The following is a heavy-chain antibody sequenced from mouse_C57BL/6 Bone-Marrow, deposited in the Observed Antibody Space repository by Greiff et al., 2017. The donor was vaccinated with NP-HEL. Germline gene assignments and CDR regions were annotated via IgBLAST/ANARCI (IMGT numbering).Heavy chain of an antibody. Sequence: QVQLQQPGAELVKPGASVKLSCTASGYTFTSYWMQWVKQRPGQGLEWIGEIDPSDSYTNYNQKFKGKATLPVDTSSSTAYMQLSSLTSEDSAVYYCALYYYGSSYDAMDYWGQGTSVTVSS. V-gene: IGHV1-50*01. CDR3: ALYYYGSSYDAMDY. D-gene: IGHD1-1*01. J-gene: IGHJ4*01. CDR2: IDPSDSYT. CDR1: GYTFTSYW.